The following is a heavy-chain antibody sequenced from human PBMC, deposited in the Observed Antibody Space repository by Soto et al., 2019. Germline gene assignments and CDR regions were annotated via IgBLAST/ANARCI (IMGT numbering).Heavy chain of an antibody. J-gene: IGHJ4*02. CDR3: ARDISMVYAEGAGFDY. CDR2: ISSSSSYT. CDR1: GFTFSDYY. V-gene: IGHV3-11*06. D-gene: IGHD2-8*01. Sequence: GGSLRLSCAASGFTFSDYYMSWIRQAPGKGLEWVSYISSSSSYTNYADSVKGRFTISRDNAKNSLYLQMNSLRAEDTAVYYCARDISMVYAEGAGFDYWGQGTLVTVSS.